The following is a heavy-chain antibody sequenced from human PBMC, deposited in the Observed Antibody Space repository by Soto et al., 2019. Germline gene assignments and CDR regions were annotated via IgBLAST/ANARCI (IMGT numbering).Heavy chain of an antibody. Sequence: PSETLSLTCTVSGGSISSYYWSWIRQPPGKGLEWIGYIYYSGSTNYNPSLKSRVTISVDTSKNQFSLKLSSVTAADTAVFYFARGGFVVVPAADFDYWGQGTLVTVSS. J-gene: IGHJ4*02. D-gene: IGHD2-2*01. CDR2: IYYSGST. V-gene: IGHV4-59*01. CDR3: ARGGFVVVPAADFDY. CDR1: GGSISSYY.